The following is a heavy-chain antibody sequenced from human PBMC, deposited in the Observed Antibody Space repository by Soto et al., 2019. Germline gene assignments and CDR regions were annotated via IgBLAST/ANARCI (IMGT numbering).Heavy chain of an antibody. Sequence: QITLKESGPTLVKPTQTLTLTCTFSGFSLSTSGVGVGWIRQPPGKALEWLALIYWNDDKRYSPSLKSRLTITKDTSKNQVVLTMTNMDPVDTATYYCAHIMIRPLTYYYDSSGWEPFDYWGQGTLVTVSS. D-gene: IGHD3-22*01. J-gene: IGHJ4*02. CDR3: AHIMIRPLTYYYDSSGWEPFDY. V-gene: IGHV2-5*01. CDR2: IYWNDDK. CDR1: GFSLSTSGVG.